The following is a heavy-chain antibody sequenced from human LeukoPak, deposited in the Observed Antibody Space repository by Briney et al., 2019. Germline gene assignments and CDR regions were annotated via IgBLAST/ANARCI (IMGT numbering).Heavy chain of an antibody. V-gene: IGHV1-8*01. CDR1: GYTFTSYD. D-gene: IGHD3-16*01. J-gene: IGHJ6*02. CDR2: MNPNSGNT. CDR3: ARGGGVLDGYYGMDV. Sequence: ASVKVSCKASGYTFTSYDIDWVRQATGQGLEWMGWMNPNSGNTGYAQKFQGRVTMTRNTSISTAYMELSSLRSEDTAVYYCARGGGVLDGYYGMDVWGQGTTVTVSS.